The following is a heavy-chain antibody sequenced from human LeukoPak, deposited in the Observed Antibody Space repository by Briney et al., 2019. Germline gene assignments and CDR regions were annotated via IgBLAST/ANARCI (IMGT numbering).Heavy chain of an antibody. CDR2: MNPNSGNT. D-gene: IGHD6-19*01. CDR3: ARDVAVAGVGAFDI. J-gene: IGHJ3*02. Sequence: ASVKVSCKASGYTFTSYDINWVRQATGQGLELMGWMNPNSGNTGYAQKFQGRVTMTRNTSISTAYMELSSLRSEDTAVYYCARDVAVAGVGAFDIWGQGTMVTVSS. V-gene: IGHV1-8*01. CDR1: GYTFTSYD.